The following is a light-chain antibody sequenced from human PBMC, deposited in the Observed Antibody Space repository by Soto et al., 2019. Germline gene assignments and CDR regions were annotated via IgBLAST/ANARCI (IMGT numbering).Light chain of an antibody. CDR3: SSYTSSSTYVV. Sequence: QSALTQPASVSGSPGQSITISCTGTSSDVGDYDYVSWYQQHSGKAPKLMIYEVSNWPSGVSNRFSGSKSGNTASLTISGLQAEDEADYYCSSYTSSSTYVVFGGGTKLTVL. CDR2: EVS. V-gene: IGLV2-14*01. CDR1: SSDVGDYDY. J-gene: IGLJ2*01.